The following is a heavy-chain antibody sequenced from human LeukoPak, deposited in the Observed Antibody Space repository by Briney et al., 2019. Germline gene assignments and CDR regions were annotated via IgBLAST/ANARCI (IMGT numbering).Heavy chain of an antibody. J-gene: IGHJ3*02. V-gene: IGHV1-46*01. D-gene: IGHD3-10*01. CDR1: GYTFTSYY. CDR3: ARSGVRGVIHI. Sequence: ASVKVSCKASGYTFTSYYMHWVRQAPGQGLEWMGIINPSGGSTSYAQEFQGRVTMTRDMSTSTVYMELSSLRSEDTAVYYCARSGVRGVIHIWGQGTMVTVSS. CDR2: INPSGGST.